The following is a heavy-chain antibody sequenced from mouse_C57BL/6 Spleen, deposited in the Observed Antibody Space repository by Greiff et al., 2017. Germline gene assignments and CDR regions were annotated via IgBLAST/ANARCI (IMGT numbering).Heavy chain of an antibody. Sequence: VKLMESGAELARPGASVKMSCKASGYTFTSYTMHWVKQRPGQGLEWIGYINPSSGYTKYNQKFKDKATLTADKSSSTAYMQLSSLTSEDSAVYYCARRTGNWDQGFDYWGQGTTLTVSS. D-gene: IGHD4-1*01. V-gene: IGHV1-4*01. CDR3: ARRTGNWDQGFDY. CDR2: INPSSGYT. J-gene: IGHJ2*01. CDR1: GYTFTSYT.